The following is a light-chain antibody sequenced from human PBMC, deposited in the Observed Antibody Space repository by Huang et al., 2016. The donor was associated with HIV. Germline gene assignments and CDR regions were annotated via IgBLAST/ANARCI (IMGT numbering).Light chain of an antibody. J-gene: IGKJ2*03. V-gene: IGKV1-39*01. Sequence: DIQMTQSPSSLSVSVGDRVTITCRASQNISNYLNWYQQRPGKAPNLLIFGASSLQSWFPSRFSGSGSGTVFTLTISSLQPEDFATYYCQQTSTAPMYSFGQGTELEIK. CDR3: QQTSTAPMYS. CDR2: GAS. CDR1: QNISNY.